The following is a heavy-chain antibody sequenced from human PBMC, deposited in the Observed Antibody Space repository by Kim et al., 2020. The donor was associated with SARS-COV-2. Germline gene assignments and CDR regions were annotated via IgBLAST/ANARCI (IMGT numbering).Heavy chain of an antibody. Sequence: FQGRVTMTRDTSTSTVYMELSSLRSEDTVVYYCARDARGGGSSSHNWFDPWGQGTLVTVSS. V-gene: IGHV1-46*01. D-gene: IGHD2-15*01. J-gene: IGHJ5*02. CDR3: ARDARGGGSSSHNWFDP.